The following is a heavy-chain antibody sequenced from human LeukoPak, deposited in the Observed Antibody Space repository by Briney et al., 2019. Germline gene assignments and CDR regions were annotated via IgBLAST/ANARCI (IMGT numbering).Heavy chain of an antibody. CDR2: ISCSSSYI. Sequence: GGSLRLSCAASGFTLSSYGMSWVRQEGGGGRGWGSSISCSSSYIYYADSVKGRFTISRDNAKNSLYLQMNSLRAEDTAVYHCAREATRYSGYDYWFDPWGQGTLVTVSS. V-gene: IGHV3-21*01. J-gene: IGHJ5*02. CDR1: GFTLSSYG. D-gene: IGHD5-12*01. CDR3: AREATRYSGYDYWFDP.